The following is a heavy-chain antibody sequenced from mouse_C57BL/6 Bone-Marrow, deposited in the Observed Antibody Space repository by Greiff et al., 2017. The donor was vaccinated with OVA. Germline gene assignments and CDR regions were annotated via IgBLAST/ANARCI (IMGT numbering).Heavy chain of an antibody. CDR2: ISSGGDYI. V-gene: IGHV5-9-1*02. CDR3: TRLLDAMDY. J-gene: IGHJ4*01. CDR1: GFTFSSYA. Sequence: EVKLVESGEGLVKPGGSLKLSCAASGFTFSSYAMSWVRQTPEKRLEWVAYISSGGDYIYYADTVKGRYTISRDHARNTLYQQMSSLKSEDTAMYYCTRLLDAMDYWGQGTSVTVSS. D-gene: IGHD2-1*01.